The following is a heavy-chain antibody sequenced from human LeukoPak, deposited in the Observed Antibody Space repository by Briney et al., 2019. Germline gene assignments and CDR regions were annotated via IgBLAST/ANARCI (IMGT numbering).Heavy chain of an antibody. Sequence: TSETLSLTCTVSGGSISSYDWSWIRQPPGKGLEWVGYIYYGGSTNYNPSLKSRVAISVDTSKNQFSLKLSSVTAADTAVYYCARSYSSGGNVALFQHWGQGTLVTVSS. CDR1: GGSISSYD. D-gene: IGHD6-19*01. CDR2: IYYGGST. CDR3: ARSYSSGGNVALFQH. J-gene: IGHJ1*01. V-gene: IGHV4-59*12.